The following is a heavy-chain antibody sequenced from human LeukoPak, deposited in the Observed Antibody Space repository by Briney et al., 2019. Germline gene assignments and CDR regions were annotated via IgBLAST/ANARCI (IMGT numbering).Heavy chain of an antibody. V-gene: IGHV3-23*01. Sequence: GGSLRLSCAASGFTFSSYAMSWVRQAPGKGLEWVSAINGGGGSTYYADSVKGRFTISRDNSKSTLYLQMNSLRAEDTAVYYCAKGGVVHAFNIWGQGTMVTVSS. J-gene: IGHJ3*02. CDR2: INGGGGST. CDR1: GFTFSSYA. D-gene: IGHD2-15*01. CDR3: AKGGVVHAFNI.